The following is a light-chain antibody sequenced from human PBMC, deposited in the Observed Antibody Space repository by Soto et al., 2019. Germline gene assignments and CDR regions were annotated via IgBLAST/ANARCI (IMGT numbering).Light chain of an antibody. Sequence: EVVLTQSPATLSLSPGERATLSCRASQGVNNYLAWYQQKPGQAPRLLIYDASKRATGIPARFSGGGSGTYFPLIISSQEPEDGAFYYCHQRSYWYTFGQGTKLEIK. CDR2: DAS. CDR1: QGVNNY. V-gene: IGKV3-11*01. J-gene: IGKJ2*01. CDR3: HQRSYWYT.